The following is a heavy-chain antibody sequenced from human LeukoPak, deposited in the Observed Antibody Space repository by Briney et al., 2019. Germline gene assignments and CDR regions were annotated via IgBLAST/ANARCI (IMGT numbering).Heavy chain of an antibody. V-gene: IGHV3-23*01. J-gene: IGHJ4*02. CDR3: AKTQGCFDH. Sequence: GGSLRLSCATSGFPFSSYAMHWARQAPGEGLEWVTGISGGGDTTYGAGSVKGRYPVSRDNTKNILYLQMNSLRAEDTAIYYCAKTQGCFDHWGQGSLVTVSS. CDR1: GFPFSSYA. CDR2: ISGGGDTT.